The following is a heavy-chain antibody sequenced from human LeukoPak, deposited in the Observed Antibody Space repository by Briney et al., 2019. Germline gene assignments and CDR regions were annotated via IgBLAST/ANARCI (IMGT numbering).Heavy chain of an antibody. CDR1: GFTFSDYY. CDR3: ARASPSDAFDI. Sequence: LRLSCAASGFTFSDYYMSWIRQPPGKGLEWIGYIYYSGSTYYNPSLKSRVTISVDTSKNQSSLKLSSVTAADTAVYYCARASPSDAFDIWGQGTMVTVSS. CDR2: IYYSGST. V-gene: IGHV4-30-4*08. J-gene: IGHJ3*02.